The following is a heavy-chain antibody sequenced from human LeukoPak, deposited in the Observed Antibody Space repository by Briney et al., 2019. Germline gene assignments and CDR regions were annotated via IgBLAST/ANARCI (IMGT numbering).Heavy chain of an antibody. CDR2: ISSSGNTK. CDR1: GFTFSSYD. V-gene: IGHV3-48*03. CDR3: AKGLDYDDY. J-gene: IGHJ4*02. D-gene: IGHD3-16*01. Sequence: GGSLRLSCAGSGFTFSSYDVNWVRQAPGKGLEWVSYISSSGNTKYYANSVKGRFTISRDNAKNSLYLQMNSLRVEDTAVYYCAKGLDYDDYWGQGTLVTVSS.